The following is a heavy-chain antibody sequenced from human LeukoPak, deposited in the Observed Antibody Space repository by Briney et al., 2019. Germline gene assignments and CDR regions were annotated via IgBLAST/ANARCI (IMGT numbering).Heavy chain of an antibody. CDR1: GFTFSSYA. V-gene: IGHV3-30*04. Sequence: PGGALRLSCAASGFTFSSYAMHWVRQAPGKGLEGVAVISYDGSNKYYADSVKGRFTISRDNSKNTLYLQMNSLRAQDTAVYYCARSDSSGYYYIYYYYGMDVWGQGTTVTVSS. CDR2: ISYDGSNK. J-gene: IGHJ6*02. CDR3: ARSDSSGYYYIYYYYGMDV. D-gene: IGHD3-22*01.